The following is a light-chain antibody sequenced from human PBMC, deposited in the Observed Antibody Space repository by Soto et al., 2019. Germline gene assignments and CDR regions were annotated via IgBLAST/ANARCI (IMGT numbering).Light chain of an antibody. CDR2: ATS. Sequence: EIVLTQSPGTLSLSPGDRVTLSCRASQSVSTNYFSWYQQKPGQAPRLLIYATSSRAVGIPDRFSGSGSGTHFTLTTSRLEPEDFAMYYCQQYGDYNSPRYSFGQGTRLEI. CDR3: QQYGDYNSPRYS. V-gene: IGKV3-20*01. J-gene: IGKJ2*03. CDR1: QSVSTNY.